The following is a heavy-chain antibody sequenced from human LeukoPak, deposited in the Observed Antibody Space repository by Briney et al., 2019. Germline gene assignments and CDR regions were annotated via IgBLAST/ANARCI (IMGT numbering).Heavy chain of an antibody. CDR1: GFTFSSYW. D-gene: IGHD2-8*01. J-gene: IGHJ6*02. CDR3: ARGCGLDV. Sequence: GGSLRLSCAASGFTFSSYWMNWARQAPGKGLEWVASINHNGNVNYYVDSVKGRFTISRDNAKNSLYLQMSNLRAEDTAVYFCARGCGLDVWGQGATVTDSS. CDR2: INHNGNVN. V-gene: IGHV3-7*03.